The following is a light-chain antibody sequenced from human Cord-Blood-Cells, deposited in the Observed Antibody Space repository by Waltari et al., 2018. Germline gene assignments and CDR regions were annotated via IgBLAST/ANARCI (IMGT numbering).Light chain of an antibody. CDR3: CSYAGSSSVV. CDR1: SSDVGSYNL. CDR2: EVS. Sequence: QSALTQPASVSGSPGQSITISCTGTSSDVGSYNLVPWYQQHPGKAPKLMIYEVSKRPSGVSNRFSGSKSGNTASLTISGLQAEDEVDYYCCSYAGSSSVVFGGGTKLTVL. V-gene: IGLV2-23*02. J-gene: IGLJ2*01.